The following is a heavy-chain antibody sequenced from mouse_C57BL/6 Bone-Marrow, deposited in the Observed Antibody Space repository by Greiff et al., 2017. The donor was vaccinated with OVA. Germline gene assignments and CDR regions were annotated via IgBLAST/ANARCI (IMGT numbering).Heavy chain of an antibody. V-gene: IGHV2-6*01. D-gene: IGHD2-4*01. CDR3: ASRDYYDYDGGGFAY. Sequence: VQRVESGPGLVAPSQSLSITCTVSGFSLTSYGVDWVRQSPGKGLEWLGVIWGVGSTNYNSALKSRLSISKDNSKSQVFLKMNSLQTDDTAMYYCASRDYYDYDGGGFAYWGQGTLVTVSA. CDR2: IWGVGST. J-gene: IGHJ3*01. CDR1: GFSLTSYG.